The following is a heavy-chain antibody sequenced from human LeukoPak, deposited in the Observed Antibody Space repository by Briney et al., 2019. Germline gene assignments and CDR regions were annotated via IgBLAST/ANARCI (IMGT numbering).Heavy chain of an antibody. Sequence: PGGSLRLSCAGSGITFSTYWMHWVRQAPGKGLVWVSRINSEGSTISYADSVKGRFTISRDNAKDTLYLQMNSLRAEDTAVYYCARERLGASYYYYYGMDVWGQGTTVTVSS. V-gene: IGHV3-74*01. J-gene: IGHJ6*02. CDR1: GITFSTYW. D-gene: IGHD1-26*01. CDR3: ARERLGASYYYYYGMDV. CDR2: INSEGSTI.